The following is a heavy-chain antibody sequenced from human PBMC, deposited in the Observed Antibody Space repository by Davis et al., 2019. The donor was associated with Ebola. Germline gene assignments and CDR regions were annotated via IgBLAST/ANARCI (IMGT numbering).Heavy chain of an antibody. V-gene: IGHV3-30*03. J-gene: IGHJ6*02. CDR3: ARERITMVRGVSHYYYYGMDV. D-gene: IGHD3-10*01. CDR1: GFTFSSYG. Sequence: GESLKISCAASGFTFSSYGMHWVRQAPGKGLEWVAVISYDGSNKYYADSVKGRFTISRDNAKNSLYLQMNSLRAEDTAVYYCARERITMVRGVSHYYYYGMDVWGQGTTVTVSS. CDR2: ISYDGSNK.